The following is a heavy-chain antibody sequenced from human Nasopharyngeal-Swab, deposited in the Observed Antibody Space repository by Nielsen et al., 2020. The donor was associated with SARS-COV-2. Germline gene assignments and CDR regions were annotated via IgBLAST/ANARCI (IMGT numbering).Heavy chain of an antibody. V-gene: IGHV4-59*04. J-gene: IGHJ4*02. CDR1: GGSISSYY. Sequence: SETLSLTCTVSGGSISSYYWSWIRQPPGKGLEWIGYIYYSGSTYYNPSLKSRVTISVDTSKNQFSLKLSSVTAADTAVYYCARYSSSSVDYWGQGTLVTVSS. CDR3: ARYSSSSVDY. CDR2: IYYSGST. D-gene: IGHD6-13*01.